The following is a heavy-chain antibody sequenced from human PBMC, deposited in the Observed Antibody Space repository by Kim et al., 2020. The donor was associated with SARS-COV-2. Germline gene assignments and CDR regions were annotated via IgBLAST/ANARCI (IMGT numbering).Heavy chain of an antibody. D-gene: IGHD4-17*01. J-gene: IGHJ3*02. Sequence: YPDTGNGRLTISRDNAKNPLYLQMNSLRAEDTAVYYCARGDYGGQGAFDIWGQGTMVTVSS. V-gene: IGHV3-11*01. CDR3: ARGDYGGQGAFDI.